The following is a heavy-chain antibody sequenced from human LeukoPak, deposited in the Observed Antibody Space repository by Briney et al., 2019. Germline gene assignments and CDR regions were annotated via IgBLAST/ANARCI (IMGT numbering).Heavy chain of an antibody. Sequence: GGSLRLSCAASGFTFSSYSMNWVRQAPGKGLEWVSSISSSSSYIYYADSVKGRFTMSRDNAKNSLYLQMNSLRAEDTAVYYCARESLLGMDVWGQGTTVTVSS. CDR3: ARESLLGMDV. V-gene: IGHV3-21*01. J-gene: IGHJ6*02. CDR1: GFTFSSYS. CDR2: ISSSSSYI.